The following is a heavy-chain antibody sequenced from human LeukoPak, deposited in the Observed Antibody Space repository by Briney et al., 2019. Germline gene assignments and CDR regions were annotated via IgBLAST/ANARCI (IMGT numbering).Heavy chain of an antibody. CDR1: DGSINSYY. D-gene: IGHD1-26*01. CDR2: IYYNGNT. CDR3: ARGRSNYYGMDV. Sequence: KPSETLSLTCSVSDGSINSYYWNWIRRPPGKGLEWIGYIYYNGNTNYSPSLKSRVTMSVDTSKNLFSLKVSSVTAADTAVYYCARGRSNYYGMDVWGQGTTVTVPS. V-gene: IGHV4-59*01. J-gene: IGHJ6*02.